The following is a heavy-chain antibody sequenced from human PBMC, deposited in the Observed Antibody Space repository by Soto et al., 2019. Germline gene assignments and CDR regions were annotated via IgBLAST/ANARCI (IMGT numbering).Heavy chain of an antibody. Sequence: ASVKVSCKTSGYMFTSYGISWVRQAPGQGLEWMGWISIYQNCKHSAQKFQGRVTLTADTSTTTAYMELRSLTSDDTAVYYCARNWSASGMDVWGQGTTVTVSS. CDR2: ISIYQNCK. CDR3: ARNWSASGMDV. D-gene: IGHD1-1*01. CDR1: GYMFTSYG. J-gene: IGHJ6*02. V-gene: IGHV1-18*04.